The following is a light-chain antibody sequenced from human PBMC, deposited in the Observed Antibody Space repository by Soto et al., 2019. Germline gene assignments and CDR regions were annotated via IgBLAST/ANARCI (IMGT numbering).Light chain of an antibody. J-gene: IGKJ4*01. CDR3: QQSYSTPLT. CDR1: QSISNY. V-gene: IGKV1-39*01. CDR2: AAS. Sequence: DIQMTQSPSSLSASVGDRVTITCRASQSISNYLNWYQQKPGRGPKLLIDAASSLQSGVPPRFSGSGSGTDFSLTISSLQREDFATYFCQQSYSTPLTFGGGTKVEIK.